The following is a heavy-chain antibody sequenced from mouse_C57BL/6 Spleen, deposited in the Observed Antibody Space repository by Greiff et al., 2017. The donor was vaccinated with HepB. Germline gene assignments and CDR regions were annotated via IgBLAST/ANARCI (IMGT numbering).Heavy chain of an antibody. J-gene: IGHJ4*01. CDR2: INPNNGGT. D-gene: IGHD2-10*01. CDR3: ARPGAYYGAMDY. Sequence: EVQLQQSGPELVKPGASVKISCKASGYTFTDYYMNWVKQSHGKSLEWIGDINPNNGGTSYNQKFKGKATLTVDKSSSTAYMELRSLTSEDSAVYYCARPGAYYGAMDYWGQGTSVTVSS. CDR1: GYTFTDYY. V-gene: IGHV1-26*01.